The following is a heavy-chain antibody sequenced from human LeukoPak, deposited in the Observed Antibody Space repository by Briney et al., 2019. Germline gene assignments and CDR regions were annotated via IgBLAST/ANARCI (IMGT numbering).Heavy chain of an antibody. J-gene: IGHJ4*02. CDR2: ISGSGGST. Sequence: PGGSLRLSCAASRFTVSSNYMSWVRQAPGKGLEWVSAISGSGGSTYYADSVKGRFTISRDNSKNTLYLQMNSLRAEDTAVYYCAKDPGYYDSSGWVSFDYWGQGTLVTVSS. CDR3: AKDPGYYDSSGWVSFDY. D-gene: IGHD3-22*01. CDR1: RFTVSSNY. V-gene: IGHV3-23*01.